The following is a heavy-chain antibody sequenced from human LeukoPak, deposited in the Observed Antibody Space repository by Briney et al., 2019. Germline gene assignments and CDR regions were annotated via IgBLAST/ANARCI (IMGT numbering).Heavy chain of an antibody. D-gene: IGHD5-18*01. CDR1: GGSFSGYY. V-gene: IGHV4-34*01. CDR2: INHSGST. Sequence: SETLSLTCAVYGGSFSGYYWSWIRQPPGKGLEWIGEINHSGSTNYNPSLKSRATISVDTSKNQFSLKLSSVTAADTAGYYCARPKRAMGRYWFDPWGQGTLVTVSS. J-gene: IGHJ5*02. CDR3: ARPKRAMGRYWFDP.